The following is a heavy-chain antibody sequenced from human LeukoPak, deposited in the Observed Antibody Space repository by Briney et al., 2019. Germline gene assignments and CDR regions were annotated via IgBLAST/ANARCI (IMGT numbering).Heavy chain of an antibody. J-gene: IGHJ3*02. CDR1: GGSISSSSYY. Sequence: PSETLSLTCTVSGGSISSSSYYWGWIRQPPGKGLEWVGSIYYSGSTYYNPSLNSPVTISVDTSKNQFSLKLISVTAADTSVYYCARHVPQRVIRPRGVFDIWGQETMVTVSS. CDR2: IYYSGST. CDR3: ARHVPQRVIRPRGVFDI. D-gene: IGHD2/OR15-2a*01. V-gene: IGHV4-39*01.